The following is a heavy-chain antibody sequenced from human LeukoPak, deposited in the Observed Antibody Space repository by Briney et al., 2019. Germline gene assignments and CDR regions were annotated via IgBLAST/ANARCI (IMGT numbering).Heavy chain of an antibody. CDR1: GFTFSSHA. D-gene: IGHD3-22*01. V-gene: IGHV3-23*01. CDR2: ISGSGGST. J-gene: IGHJ3*02. Sequence: GGSLRLSCAASGFTFSSHAVSWVRQAPGKGLEWVSAISGSGGSTYYADSVKGRFTISRDNFRNTLYLQMNSVRGEDTAIYYCAKDYYDSSGYYRHAFDIWGQGTMVTVSS. CDR3: AKDYYDSSGYYRHAFDI.